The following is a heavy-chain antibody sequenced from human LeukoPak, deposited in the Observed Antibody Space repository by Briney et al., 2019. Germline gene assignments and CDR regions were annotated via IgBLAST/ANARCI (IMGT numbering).Heavy chain of an antibody. CDR2: FDPEDGET. D-gene: IGHD2-2*01. CDR3: ARGVRGYCSSTSCYYFY. V-gene: IGHV1-24*01. J-gene: IGHJ4*02. CDR1: GYTLTELS. Sequence: ASVKVSCKVSGYTLTELSMHWVRQAPGKGLEWMGGFDPEDGETIYAQKFQGRVAMTRNTSISTAYMELSSLRSEDTAVYYCARGVRGYCSSTSCYYFYWGQGTLVTVSS.